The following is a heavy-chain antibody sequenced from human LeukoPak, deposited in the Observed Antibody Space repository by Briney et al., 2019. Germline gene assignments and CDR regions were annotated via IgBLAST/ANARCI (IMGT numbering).Heavy chain of an antibody. CDR2: INAGNGNT. CDR1: GYTFTSYA. V-gene: IGHV1-3*01. Sequence: ASVKVSCKASGYTFTSYAMHWVRQAPGQRLEWMGWINAGNGNTKYSQKFQGRVTMTTDTSTSTAYMELRSLRSDDTAVYYCAREAAAGNELDYWGQGTLVTVSS. J-gene: IGHJ4*02. D-gene: IGHD6-13*01. CDR3: AREAAAGNELDY.